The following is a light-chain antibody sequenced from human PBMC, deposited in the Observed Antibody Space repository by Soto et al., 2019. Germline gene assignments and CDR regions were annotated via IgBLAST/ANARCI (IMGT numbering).Light chain of an antibody. V-gene: IGLV2-14*01. CDR3: SSYTSSSTYV. CDR1: SSDVGGYNY. Sequence: VLTQPASVSGSPGQWITISCTGTSSDVGGYNYVSWYQQHPGKAPKLMIYDVSNRPSGVSNRFSGSKSVNTASLTIPGLQAEDEADYYCSSYTSSSTYVFGTGTKFTVL. CDR2: DVS. J-gene: IGLJ1*01.